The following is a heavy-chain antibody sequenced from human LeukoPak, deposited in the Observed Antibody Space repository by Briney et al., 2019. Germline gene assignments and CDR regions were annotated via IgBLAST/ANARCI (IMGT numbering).Heavy chain of an antibody. D-gene: IGHD2-2*01. V-gene: IGHV3-11*06. J-gene: IGHJ4*02. CDR1: GFTFSDYY. Sequence: GRSLRLSCAASGFTFSDYYMSWIRQAPGKGLEWVSYISSGSSYTNYADSVKGRFTISRDNAKNSLYLQMNSLRADDTAVYYCARDRRSGYCSSASCKGEFDYWGQGTLVTVSS. CDR2: ISSGSSYT. CDR3: ARDRRSGYCSSASCKGEFDY.